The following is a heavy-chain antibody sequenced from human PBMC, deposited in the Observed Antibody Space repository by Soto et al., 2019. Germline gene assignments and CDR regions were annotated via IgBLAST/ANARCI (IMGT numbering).Heavy chain of an antibody. Sequence: SETLSLTCAVSGGSISSGGYSWSWIRQPPGKGLEWIGYIYHSGSTYYNPSLKSRVTISVDRSKNQFSLKLSSVTAADTAVYYCARGFSSARVYYGMYIFCLETAVTIS. CDR3: ARGFSSARVYYGMYI. CDR1: GGSISSGGYS. J-gene: IGHJ6*02. V-gene: IGHV4-30-2*01. CDR2: IYHSGST. D-gene: IGHD3-22*01.